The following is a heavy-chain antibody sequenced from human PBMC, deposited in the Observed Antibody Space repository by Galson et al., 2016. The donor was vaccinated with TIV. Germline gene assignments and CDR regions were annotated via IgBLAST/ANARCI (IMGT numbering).Heavy chain of an antibody. Sequence: SVKVSCKASGGTFSSYTFNWVRQAPGQGLEWMGRIIPLIGMINYAQKFQGRVTITADKSTTTAYMELTSLTSDDTAVYYCANRGYSSWYSFEIWGQGTMVTVSS. CDR1: GGTFSSYT. V-gene: IGHV1-69*02. CDR2: IIPLIGMI. D-gene: IGHD6-13*01. CDR3: ANRGYSSWYSFEI. J-gene: IGHJ3*02.